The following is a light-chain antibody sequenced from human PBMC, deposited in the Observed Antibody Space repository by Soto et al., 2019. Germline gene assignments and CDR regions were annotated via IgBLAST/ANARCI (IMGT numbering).Light chain of an antibody. CDR3: LQYHNLWA. J-gene: IGKJ1*01. Sequence: IVMTQSPATLSVSPGERATLSCRASQNIYSNVAWYQQRPGQAPRLLIYRASTRAPGIPARFSGSGSGTEFILTISSLQSEDFTVYSCLQYHNLWAFGQGTKVEIK. V-gene: IGKV3-15*01. CDR2: RAS. CDR1: QNIYSN.